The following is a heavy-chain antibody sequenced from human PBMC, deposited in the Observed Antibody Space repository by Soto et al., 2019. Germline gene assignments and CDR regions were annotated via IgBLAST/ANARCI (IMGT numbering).Heavy chain of an antibody. J-gene: IGHJ4*02. V-gene: IGHV3-21*06. CDR2: ISSSSSYI. D-gene: IGHD3-10*01. CDR1: GFTFSSST. CDR3: ARDLGEVSAF. Sequence: GGSLRLSCAASGFTFSSSTMSWVRQPPGKGLEWVSAISSSSSYIYYADSLKGRFTISRDNAKNSLYLRMHNLRAEDTALYYCARDLGEVSAFWGQGNLVTVSS.